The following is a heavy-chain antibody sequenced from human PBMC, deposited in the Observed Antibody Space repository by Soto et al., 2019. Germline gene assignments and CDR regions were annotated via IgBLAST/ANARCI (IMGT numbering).Heavy chain of an antibody. D-gene: IGHD3-3*01. J-gene: IGHJ5*02. Sequence: NPXSILSLTCDVYGGSFNGYYWNWIREPPGKGLEWIGEINHTGGTHYNPSLKSRVTMSVDTSKNQFSLRLSSVTAADTAIYYCATRIPVFGLLIPPFDPWGQGTQVTVSS. CDR1: GGSFNGYY. CDR2: INHTGGT. V-gene: IGHV4-34*01. CDR3: ATRIPVFGLLIPPFDP.